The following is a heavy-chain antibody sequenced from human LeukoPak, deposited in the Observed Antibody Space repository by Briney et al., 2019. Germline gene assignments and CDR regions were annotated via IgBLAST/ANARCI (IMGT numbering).Heavy chain of an antibody. Sequence: SETLSPTCTASGGSISSYYWSWIRQPPGKGLEWIGYIYYSGSTNYNPSLKSRVTISVDTSKNQFSLKLSSVTAADTAVYYCAKYDGSGSSNAFDIWGQGTMVTVSS. D-gene: IGHD3-10*01. V-gene: IGHV4-59*12. CDR3: AKYDGSGSSNAFDI. CDR2: IYYSGST. CDR1: GGSISSYY. J-gene: IGHJ3*02.